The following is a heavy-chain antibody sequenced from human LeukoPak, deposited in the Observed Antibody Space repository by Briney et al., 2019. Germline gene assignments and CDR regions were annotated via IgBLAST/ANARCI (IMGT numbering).Heavy chain of an antibody. D-gene: IGHD2-15*01. CDR1: GFTFGDYG. Sequence: GGSLRLSCATSGFTFGDYGMSWVRQAPGKGLEWVSGINLNGGSTAYADSVKGRFTISRDNAKNSLYLQMNSLTADDTALYYCAGCRGVLATPPGTTWGQGTQVTDSS. CDR3: AGCRGVLATPPGTT. CDR2: INLNGGST. V-gene: IGHV3-20*04. J-gene: IGHJ5*02.